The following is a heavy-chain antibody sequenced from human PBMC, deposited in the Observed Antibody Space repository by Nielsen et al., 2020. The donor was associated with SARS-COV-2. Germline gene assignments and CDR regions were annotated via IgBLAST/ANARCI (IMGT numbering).Heavy chain of an antibody. V-gene: IGHV3-23*01. D-gene: IGHD3-22*01. CDR3: ASRHDSSGYYAFDY. J-gene: IGHJ4*02. CDR1: GFTFSSYA. CDR2: ISGSGGST. Sequence: GESLKISCAASGFTFSSYAMSWVRQAPGKGLEWVSAISGSGGSTYYADSVKGRFTISRDNAKNSLYLQMNSLRDEDTAVYYCASRHDSSGYYAFDYWGQGTLVTVSS.